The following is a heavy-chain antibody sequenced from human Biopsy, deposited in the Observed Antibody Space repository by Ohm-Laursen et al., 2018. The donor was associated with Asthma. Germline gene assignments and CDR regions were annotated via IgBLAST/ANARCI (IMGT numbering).Heavy chain of an antibody. CDR2: THYRGYT. D-gene: IGHD1-26*01. CDR3: ARGSSSRLSQWELLVSGGKRAHSYYGMDV. Sequence: SDTLSLTCAVYGGSFSSNYWSWIRQTPGKGLEWLGDTHYRGYTNYTPSLTNRLTLSVDTSKNPFSLRLTSVTTADTAVYYCARGSSSRLSQWELLVSGGKRAHSYYGMDVWGQGTTVTVSS. CDR1: GGSFSSNY. V-gene: IGHV4-34*01. J-gene: IGHJ6*02.